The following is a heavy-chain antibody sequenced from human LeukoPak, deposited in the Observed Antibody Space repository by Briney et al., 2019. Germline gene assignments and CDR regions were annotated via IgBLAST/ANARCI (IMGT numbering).Heavy chain of an antibody. V-gene: IGHV3-9*01. J-gene: IGHJ6*02. CDR2: ISWNSGSI. CDR1: GFTFDDSG. Sequence: QSGGSLRLSCAASGFTFDDSGMHWVRQAPGKGLEWVSGISWNSGSIYYADSVKGRFTISRDNAKKSLYLQMNSLRAEDTALYYCAKDIRRLKRWRPLNYYYGMDVWGQGTTVTVSS. CDR3: AKDIRRLKRWRPLNYYYGMDV. D-gene: IGHD2-15*01.